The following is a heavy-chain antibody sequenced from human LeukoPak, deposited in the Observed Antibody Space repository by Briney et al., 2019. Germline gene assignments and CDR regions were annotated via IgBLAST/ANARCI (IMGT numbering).Heavy chain of an antibody. CDR3: ASTGDYDSSGYYAFDI. D-gene: IGHD3-22*01. CDR2: IYPGDSDT. Sequence: GESLKISCKGSGYSFTSYWIGWVRQMPGKGLEWMGIIYPGDSDTRYSPSFQGQVTISADKSISTAYLQWSSLKASDTAMYYCASTGDYDSSGYYAFDIRGQGTMVTVSS. V-gene: IGHV5-51*01. J-gene: IGHJ3*02. CDR1: GYSFTSYW.